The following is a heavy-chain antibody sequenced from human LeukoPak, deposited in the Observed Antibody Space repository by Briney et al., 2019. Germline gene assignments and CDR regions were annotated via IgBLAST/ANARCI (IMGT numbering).Heavy chain of an antibody. CDR1: GYTFTGYY. CDR2: INPNRGGT. Sequence: ASVKVSCKASGYTFTGYYMHWVRQAPGQGLEWMGRINPNRGGTNYAQKFQGRVTMTRDTSISTAYMELSRLRSDDTAVYYCARSVVVVVAATHFDYWGQGTLVTVSS. V-gene: IGHV1-2*06. D-gene: IGHD2-15*01. CDR3: ARSVVVVVAATHFDY. J-gene: IGHJ4*02.